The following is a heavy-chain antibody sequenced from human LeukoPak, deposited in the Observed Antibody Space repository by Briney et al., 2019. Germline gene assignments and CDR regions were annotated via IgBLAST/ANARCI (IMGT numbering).Heavy chain of an antibody. V-gene: IGHV5-51*01. J-gene: IGHJ4*02. D-gene: IGHD6-13*01. CDR3: VRHGLGSSWFGFDY. CDR1: GYTFTPYW. CDR2: IYPADSDP. Sequence: GESLKISCKGSGYTFTPYWIGWVRQMPGKGLEWVGIIYPADSDPRYSPSFQGQVTISADKSISTACLQWSSLKASDSAMYYCVRHGLGSSWFGFDYWGQGTLVTVSS.